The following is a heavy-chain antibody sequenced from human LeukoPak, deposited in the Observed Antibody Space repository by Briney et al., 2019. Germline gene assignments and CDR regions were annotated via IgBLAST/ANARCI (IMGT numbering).Heavy chain of an antibody. J-gene: IGHJ6*02. Sequence: GRSLRLSCAASGFTFSSYGMHWVRQAPGKGLEWVAVIWYDGSNKYYADSVKGRFTISRDNSENTLYLQMNSLRAEDTAVYYCARDPDPVTPYYYYYGMDVWGQGTTVTVSS. D-gene: IGHD4-17*01. CDR1: GFTFSSYG. V-gene: IGHV3-33*01. CDR2: IWYDGSNK. CDR3: ARDPDPVTPYYYYYGMDV.